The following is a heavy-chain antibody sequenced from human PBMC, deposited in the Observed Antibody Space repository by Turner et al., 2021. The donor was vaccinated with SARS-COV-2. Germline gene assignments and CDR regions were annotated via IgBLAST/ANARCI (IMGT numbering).Heavy chain of an antibody. CDR3: AGEVVVLTTTHYGMDV. D-gene: IGHD1-26*01. J-gene: IGHJ6*02. V-gene: IGHV4-39*01. CDR2: LSYSGST. CDR1: GTSLKTRGYF. Sequence: QVHLQESGPGLVQPSETLALTCSVSGTSLKTRGYFWAWIRQPPGKALEWIGSLSYSGSTYYKASLRSRVTISGDTSKNQFSLKLSSVTAADTAVYYCAGEVVVLTTTHYGMDVWGQGTTVTVSS.